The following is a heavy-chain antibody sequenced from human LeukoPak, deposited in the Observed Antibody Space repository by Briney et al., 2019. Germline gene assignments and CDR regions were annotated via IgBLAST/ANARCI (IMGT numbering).Heavy chain of an antibody. CDR3: ARDPAGKGGYVFYYDY. D-gene: IGHD3-16*01. CDR2: TYYRSKWYN. Sequence: SQTLSLTCAISGDSVSSNSAAWNWIRQSPSRGREWLGRTYYRSKWYNDYAVSVKSRTTINPDTSKNQFSLQLNSVTPEDTAVYYCARDPAGKGGYVFYYDYWGQGTLVTVSS. V-gene: IGHV6-1*01. J-gene: IGHJ4*02. CDR1: GDSVSSNSAA.